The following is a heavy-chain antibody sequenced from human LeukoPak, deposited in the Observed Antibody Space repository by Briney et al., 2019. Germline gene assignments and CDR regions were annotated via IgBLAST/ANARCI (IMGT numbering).Heavy chain of an antibody. V-gene: IGHV4-4*07. Sequence: SGTLSLTCTVSGGSISSYYWSWIRQPAGKGLEWIGRFYTSGSTNYNPSLKSRVTMSVDKSKNQFSLKLNSVTAADTAVYYCARDSCSSTSCYNNWFDPWGQGTLVTVSS. D-gene: IGHD2-2*02. CDR1: GGSISSYY. J-gene: IGHJ5*02. CDR3: ARDSCSSTSCYNNWFDP. CDR2: FYTSGST.